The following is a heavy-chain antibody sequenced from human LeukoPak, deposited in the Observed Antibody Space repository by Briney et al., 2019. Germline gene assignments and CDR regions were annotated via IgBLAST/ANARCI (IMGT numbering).Heavy chain of an antibody. CDR2: LYPGDSDT. D-gene: IGHD6-6*01. Sequence: GESLKISCQASGYTFTNYWIGWVRQMPGKGLEWMGILYPGDSDTRYSPSFQGQVTISADKSITTAYLQWSSLKASDTAIYYCARPAYSSSSYYFDYWGQGTLVTVSS. CDR3: ARPAYSSSSYYFDY. CDR1: GYTFTNYW. J-gene: IGHJ4*02. V-gene: IGHV5-51*01.